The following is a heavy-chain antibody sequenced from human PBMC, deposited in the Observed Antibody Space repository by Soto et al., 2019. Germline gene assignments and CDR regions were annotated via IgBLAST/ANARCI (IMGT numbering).Heavy chain of an antibody. Sequence: SVKVSCKASGGTFSICAIIWVRQAPGQGLEWMGGIIPIFGTANYAQKFQGRVTITADESTSTAYMELSSLRSEDTAVYYCARDKGYSGYEAPFDPWGQGTLVTVSS. CDR2: IIPIFGTA. CDR3: ARDKGYSGYEAPFDP. V-gene: IGHV1-69*13. CDR1: GGTFSICA. D-gene: IGHD5-12*01. J-gene: IGHJ5*02.